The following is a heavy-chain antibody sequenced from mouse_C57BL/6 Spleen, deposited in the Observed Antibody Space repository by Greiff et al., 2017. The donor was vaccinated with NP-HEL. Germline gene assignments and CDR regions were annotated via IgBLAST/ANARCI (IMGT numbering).Heavy chain of an antibody. CDR2: IHPNSGST. D-gene: IGHD1-1*01. Sequence: QVQLKQPGAELVKPGASVKLSCKASGYTFTSYWMHWVKQRPGQGLEWIGMIHPNSGSTNYNEKFKSKATLTVDKSSSTAYMQLSSLTSEDSAVYYCAGEGVLLRSSGYFDVWGTGTTVTVSS. J-gene: IGHJ1*03. V-gene: IGHV1-64*01. CDR1: GYTFTSYW. CDR3: AGEGVLLRSSGYFDV.